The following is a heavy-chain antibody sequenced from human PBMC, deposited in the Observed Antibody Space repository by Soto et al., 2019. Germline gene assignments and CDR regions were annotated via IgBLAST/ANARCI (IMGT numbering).Heavy chain of an antibody. CDR1: GFTFSTYT. Sequence: GGSLRLSCVFSGFTFSTYTMNWVRQAPGRGLEWVSSINGRSNYVYYADSVKGRFTISRDNAKNSLYLQMNRLRAEDTAIYYCAREDGVVGSSSAFDHWGLGTLVTVSS. CDR2: INGRSNYV. CDR3: AREDGVVGSSSAFDH. J-gene: IGHJ4*02. V-gene: IGHV3-21*01. D-gene: IGHD1-26*01.